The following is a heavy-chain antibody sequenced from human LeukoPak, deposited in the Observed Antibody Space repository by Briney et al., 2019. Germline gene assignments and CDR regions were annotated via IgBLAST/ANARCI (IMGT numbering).Heavy chain of an antibody. Sequence: GGSLRLSCAASGFTFSSYAMSWVRQAPGKGLEWVSAISGSGGGTYYADSVKGRFTISRDNSKNTLYLQMNSLRAEDTAVYYCANVSSSWYSNYYYGMDVWGQGTTVTVSS. CDR2: ISGSGGGT. CDR1: GFTFSSYA. V-gene: IGHV3-23*01. CDR3: ANVSSSWYSNYYYGMDV. J-gene: IGHJ6*02. D-gene: IGHD6-13*01.